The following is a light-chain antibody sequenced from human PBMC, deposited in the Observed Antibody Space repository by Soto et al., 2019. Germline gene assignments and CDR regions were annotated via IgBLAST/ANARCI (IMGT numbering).Light chain of an antibody. CDR1: TSNVGTNF. CDR2: MND. J-gene: IGLJ2*01. V-gene: IGLV1-47*01. CDR3: GAWDDRLTSVV. Sequence: QAVVIQPPSASGTPGQTVTISCSGSTSNVGTNFVFWYQQLPGTAPQLLIYMNDQRPSGVPDRFSGSKSGTSASLAISGLRSEDEADYHCGAWDDRLTSVVFGGGTKLTVL.